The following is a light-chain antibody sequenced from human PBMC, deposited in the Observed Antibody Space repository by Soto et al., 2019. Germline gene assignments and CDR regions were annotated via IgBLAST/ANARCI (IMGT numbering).Light chain of an antibody. CDR1: QTIDNT. CDR2: DAS. CDR3: QHYNYWPYT. V-gene: IGKV3-15*01. Sequence: IVMTQSPATLSLTPGERATHSCRASQTIDNTLAWYQRKPGQAPRLLIYDASTRATGVPARFSGSGSGTDFTLTISSLQSEDFAVYYCQHYNYWPYTFAQRTKVDIK. J-gene: IGKJ2*01.